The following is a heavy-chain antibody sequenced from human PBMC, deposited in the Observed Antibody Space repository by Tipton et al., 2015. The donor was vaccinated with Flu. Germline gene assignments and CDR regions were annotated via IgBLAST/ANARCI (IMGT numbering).Heavy chain of an antibody. J-gene: IGHJ4*02. CDR3: ASDDGYNSGRDFDY. V-gene: IGHV1-69*01. Sequence: QSGPEVKKPGSSVKVSCKASGGTFSSYAISWVRQAPGQGLEWMGGIIPIFGTANYAQKFQGRVTITADESTSTAYMELSSLRSEDTAVYYCASDDGYNSGRDFDYWGQGTLVTVSS. D-gene: IGHD5-24*01. CDR2: IIPIFGTA. CDR1: GGTFSSYA.